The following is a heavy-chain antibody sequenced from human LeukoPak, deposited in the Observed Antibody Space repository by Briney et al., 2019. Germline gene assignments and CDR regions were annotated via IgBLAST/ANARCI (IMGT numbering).Heavy chain of an antibody. CDR1: GYTFTSYY. Sequence: SVKVSCKASGYTFTSYYMHWVRQAPGQGLEWMGRIIPIFGTANYAQKFQGRVTITTDESTSTAYMELSSLRSEDTAVYYCAGEQYYYDSSGYPKYFDYWGQGTLVTVSS. CDR3: AGEQYYYDSSGYPKYFDY. J-gene: IGHJ4*02. D-gene: IGHD3-22*01. V-gene: IGHV1-69*05. CDR2: IIPIFGTA.